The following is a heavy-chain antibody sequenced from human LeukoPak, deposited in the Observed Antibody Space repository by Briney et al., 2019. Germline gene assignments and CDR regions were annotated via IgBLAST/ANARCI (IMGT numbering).Heavy chain of an antibody. CDR3: ARGYQGGDYMDV. CDR1: GFTFSSYS. CDR2: ISYDGSNK. Sequence: SCAASGFTFSSYSMNWVHQAPGKGLEWVAIISYDGSNKYYADSVKGRFTISRDNSKNTLYLQMNSLRAEDTAVYYCARGYQGGDYMDVWGKGTTVTVSS. J-gene: IGHJ6*03. D-gene: IGHD1-26*01. V-gene: IGHV3-30*04.